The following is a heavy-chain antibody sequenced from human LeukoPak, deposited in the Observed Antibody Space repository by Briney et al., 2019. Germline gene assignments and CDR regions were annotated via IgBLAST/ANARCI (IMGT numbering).Heavy chain of an antibody. V-gene: IGHV4-59*08. CDR1: GGSISSYY. CDR3: ARLRTDWFDP. CDR2: IYYSGST. Sequence: SETLSLTCTVSGGSISSYYWSWVRQPPGKGLEWIGYIYYSGSTNYNPSLKSRVTISVDTSKNQFSLKLSSVTAADTAVYYCARLRTDWFDPWGQGTLVTVSS. D-gene: IGHD3/OR15-3a*01. J-gene: IGHJ5*02.